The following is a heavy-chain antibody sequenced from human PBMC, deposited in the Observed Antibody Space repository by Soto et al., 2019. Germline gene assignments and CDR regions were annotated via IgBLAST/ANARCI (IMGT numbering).Heavy chain of an antibody. CDR3: ARGGLVYAMGDYVDY. V-gene: IGHV3-33*01. J-gene: IGHJ4*02. Sequence: QVQLVESGGGVVQPGRSLRLSCAASGFTFSSYGMHWVRQAPGKGLEWVAVIWYDGSNKYYADSVKGRFTISRDNSKKTLYLQMNSLRAEDTAVDYCARGGLVYAMGDYVDYWGQGTLDTVSS. CDR1: GFTFSSYG. CDR2: IWYDGSNK. D-gene: IGHD2-8*01.